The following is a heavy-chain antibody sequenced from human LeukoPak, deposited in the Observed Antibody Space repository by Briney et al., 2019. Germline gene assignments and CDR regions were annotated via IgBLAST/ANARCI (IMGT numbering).Heavy chain of an antibody. J-gene: IGHJ4*02. Sequence: GGSLRLSCGASGFSFSSHAMNWVRQAPGKGLDWVSLISGSGDSTYYADSVKGRFTVSRDNSKNTLYPQMNSLRAEDTGVYYCPRDPFDYWGQGTLVTVSS. CDR2: ISGSGDST. D-gene: IGHD5-24*01. CDR3: PRDPFDY. CDR1: GFSFSSHA. V-gene: IGHV3-23*01.